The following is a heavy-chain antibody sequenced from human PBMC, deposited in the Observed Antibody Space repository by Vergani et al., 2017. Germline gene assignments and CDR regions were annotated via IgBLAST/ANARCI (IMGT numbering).Heavy chain of an antibody. V-gene: IGHV4-59*01. D-gene: IGHD4-17*01. J-gene: IGHJ3*02. CDR3: ARESGNYGDYDDAFDI. Sequence: QVQLQESGPGLVKPSETLSLTCTVSGGSISSYYWSWIRPPPGKGLEWIGGIYYSGSTNYNPSLKRRVTISVDTSKNQFSLKLSSVTAADTAVYYCARESGNYGDYDDAFDIWGQGTMVTVSS. CDR1: GGSISSYY. CDR2: IYYSGST.